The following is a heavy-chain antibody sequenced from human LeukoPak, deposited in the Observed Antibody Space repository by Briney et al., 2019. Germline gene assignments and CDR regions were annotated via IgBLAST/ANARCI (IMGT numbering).Heavy chain of an antibody. J-gene: IGHJ5*01. CDR1: GGSISSYY. Sequence: SETLSLTCTVSGGSISSYYWSWIRQPPGKGLEWIGYIYYSGSTNYNPSLKSRVTISVDTSKNQFSLKLSSVTAADTAVYYCARVLVPAAMTVGFDSWGQGTLVTVSS. CDR2: IYYSGST. CDR3: ARVLVPAAMTVGFDS. D-gene: IGHD2-2*01. V-gene: IGHV4-59*01.